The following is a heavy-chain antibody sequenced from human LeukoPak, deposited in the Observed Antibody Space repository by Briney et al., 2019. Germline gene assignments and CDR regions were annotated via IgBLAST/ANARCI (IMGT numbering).Heavy chain of an antibody. CDR1: GYTFTSYG. V-gene: IGHV1-18*01. Sequence: ASVKVSCKASGYTFTSYGISWVRQAPGQGLEWMGWISAYNGNTNYAQKLQGRVTMTTDTSTSTAYMELRSLRSDDTAIYYCARDNRLVAAPAFDYWGQGTLVTVSS. D-gene: IGHD6-13*01. J-gene: IGHJ4*02. CDR2: ISAYNGNT. CDR3: ARDNRLVAAPAFDY.